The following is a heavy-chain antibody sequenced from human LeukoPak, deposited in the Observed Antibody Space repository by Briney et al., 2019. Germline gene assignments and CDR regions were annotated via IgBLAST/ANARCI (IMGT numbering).Heavy chain of an antibody. D-gene: IGHD6-25*01. J-gene: IGHJ3*02. CDR2: IIPIFGTA. V-gene: IGHV1-69*13. CDR1: GGTFSSYA. CDR3: ARMGSVHDAFDI. Sequence: SVTVSCKASGGTFSSYAISWVRQAPGQGLEWMGGIIPIFGTANYAQKFQGRVTITADESTSTAYMELSSLRSEDTAVYYCARMGSVHDAFDIWGQGTMLTVSS.